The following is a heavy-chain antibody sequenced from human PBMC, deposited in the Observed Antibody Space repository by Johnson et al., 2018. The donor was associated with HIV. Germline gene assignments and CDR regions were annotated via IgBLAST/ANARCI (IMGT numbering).Heavy chain of an antibody. CDR1: GFTVSNNY. J-gene: IGHJ3*02. D-gene: IGHD1-20*01. Sequence: VQVLESGGGLIQPGGSLRLSCAASGFTVSNNYVNWVRQAPGKGLEWVSAISGSGGSTYYADSVKGRFTISRDNSKNTVYLQMNSLRAEDTAVYHCARDLTGSSDDYAFDIWGQGTMVTVSS. CDR3: ARDLTGSSDDYAFDI. CDR2: SGSGGST. V-gene: IGHV3-66*03.